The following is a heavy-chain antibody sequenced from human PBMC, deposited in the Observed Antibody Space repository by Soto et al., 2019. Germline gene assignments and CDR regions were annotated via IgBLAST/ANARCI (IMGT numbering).Heavy chain of an antibody. CDR2: IKKKTDGGTT. CDR3: RTQWLD. V-gene: IGHV3-15*01. J-gene: IGHJ4*02. CDR1: GFTFSDAW. Sequence: EVQLVESGGGLVKPGGSLRLSCAASGFTFSDAWMSWVRQAPGKGLEWVGLIKKKTDGGTTDYAAPVKGRFTISRDDSKNTLYRQMSSLKTDDTAVYYCRTQWLDWGQGTLVTVSS. D-gene: IGHD6-19*01.